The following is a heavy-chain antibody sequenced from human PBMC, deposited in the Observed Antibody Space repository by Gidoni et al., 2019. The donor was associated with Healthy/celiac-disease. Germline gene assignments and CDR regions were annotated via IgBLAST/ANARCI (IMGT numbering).Heavy chain of an antibody. D-gene: IGHD6-19*01. CDR1: GFTFDDYA. CDR3: AKGPSVAGGILLSGYFDY. V-gene: IGHV3-9*01. CDR2: ISGNSGSI. J-gene: IGHJ4*02. Sequence: EVQLVESGGGLVQPGRSLRLSCAASGFTFDDYAMHWVRQAPGKGLELWVSGISGNSGSIGYADSVKGRFTISRDNAKNSLYLQMNSLRAEDTALYYCAKGPSVAGGILLSGYFDYWGQGTLVTVSS.